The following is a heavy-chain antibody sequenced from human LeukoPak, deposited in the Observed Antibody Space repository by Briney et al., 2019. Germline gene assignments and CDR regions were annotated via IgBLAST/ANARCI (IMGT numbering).Heavy chain of an antibody. CDR2: IYYSGST. Sequence: SETLSLTCTVSGGSISSGGYYWSWIRQHPGKGLEWIGYIYYSGSTYYNPSLKSRVTISVDTSKNQFSLKLSSVTAADTAVYYCARGGTGSHDYWGQGTLVAVSS. J-gene: IGHJ4*02. CDR3: ARGGTGSHDY. CDR1: GGSISSGGYY. V-gene: IGHV4-31*03. D-gene: IGHD3/OR15-3a*01.